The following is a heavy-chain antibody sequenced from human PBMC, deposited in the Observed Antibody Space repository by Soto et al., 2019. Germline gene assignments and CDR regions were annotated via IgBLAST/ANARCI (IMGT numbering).Heavy chain of an antibody. Sequence: TGGSLRLSCAASGFTFSSYGMHWVRQAPGKGLEWVAVIWYDGSNKYYADSVKGRFTISRDNSKNTLYLQMNSLRAEDTAVYYCARGLIAAAGADYGMDVWGQGTTVTVSS. D-gene: IGHD6-13*01. CDR2: IWYDGSNK. V-gene: IGHV3-33*08. J-gene: IGHJ6*02. CDR1: GFTFSSYG. CDR3: ARGLIAAAGADYGMDV.